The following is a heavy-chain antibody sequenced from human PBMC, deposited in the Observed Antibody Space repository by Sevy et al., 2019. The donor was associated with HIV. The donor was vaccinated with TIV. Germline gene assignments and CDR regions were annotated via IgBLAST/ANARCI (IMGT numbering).Heavy chain of an antibody. J-gene: IGHJ6*02. CDR2: INPSGGST. CDR1: GYTFTSYY. Sequence: ASVKVSCKASGYTFTSYYMHWVRQAPGQGLEWMGIINPSGGSTSYAQKFQGRVTMTRDTSTSTVYMELSSLRSEDTAVYYCARAWYYDFWSGYYRSYYYGMDVWGQGTTVIVSS. D-gene: IGHD3-3*01. V-gene: IGHV1-46*01. CDR3: ARAWYYDFWSGYYRSYYYGMDV.